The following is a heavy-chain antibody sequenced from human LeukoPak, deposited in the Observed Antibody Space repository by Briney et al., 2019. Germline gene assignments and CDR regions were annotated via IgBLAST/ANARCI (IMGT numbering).Heavy chain of an antibody. CDR3: GKYCKLSGYYLGGYDY. J-gene: IGHJ4*01. Sequence: GGSLRLSCAASGFTFINYAMGWVRQAPGKGLEWVSAITSDEKTFYADSVKGRFTISRDNSKNTLHLQMNSLRAEDTAVYYCGKYCKLSGYYLGGYDYWGHGTLVTVSS. CDR2: ITSDEKT. D-gene: IGHD3-22*01. V-gene: IGHV3-23*01. CDR1: GFTFINYA.